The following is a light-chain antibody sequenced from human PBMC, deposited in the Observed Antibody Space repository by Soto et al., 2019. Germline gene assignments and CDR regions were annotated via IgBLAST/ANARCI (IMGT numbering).Light chain of an antibody. CDR2: AAS. Sequence: EIVVTKSPSSLSLYLGERATLYCRASPSVSSFLAWYQQKPGQAPRLLIYAASNRATGIPARFSGSGSGADFTLTISSLEPEDFAVYYCRQRSNWPMLTFGGGTKVDIK. CDR1: PSVSSF. CDR3: RQRSNWPMLT. J-gene: IGKJ4*01. V-gene: IGKV3-11*01.